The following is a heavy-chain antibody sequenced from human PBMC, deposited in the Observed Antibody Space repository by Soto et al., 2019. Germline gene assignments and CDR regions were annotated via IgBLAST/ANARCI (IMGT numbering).Heavy chain of an antibody. Sequence: ASVKVSCKVSGYTLTELSMHWVRQAPGKGLEWMGGFDPEDGETIYAQKFQGRVTMTEDTSTDTAHMELSSLRSEDTAVYYCATDRIAVAGTDYWGQGTLVTVSS. V-gene: IGHV1-24*01. D-gene: IGHD6-19*01. CDR2: FDPEDGET. CDR3: ATDRIAVAGTDY. J-gene: IGHJ4*02. CDR1: GYTLTELS.